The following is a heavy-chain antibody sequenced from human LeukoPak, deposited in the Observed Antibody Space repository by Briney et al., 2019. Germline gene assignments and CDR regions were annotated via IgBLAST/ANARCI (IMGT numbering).Heavy chain of an antibody. CDR2: ISGSGGST. J-gene: IGHJ4*01. D-gene: IGHD5-12*01. Sequence: GGSLRLSCAASGFTFSSYAMSWVRQAPGKGLEWVSAISGSGGSTYYADSVKGLFTISRDNSKNTLYLQMNSLRAEDTAVYQCTTRVRYSGYTRIAYWGQGTLVTVSS. CDR1: GFTFSSYA. V-gene: IGHV3-23*01. CDR3: TTRVRYSGYTRIAY.